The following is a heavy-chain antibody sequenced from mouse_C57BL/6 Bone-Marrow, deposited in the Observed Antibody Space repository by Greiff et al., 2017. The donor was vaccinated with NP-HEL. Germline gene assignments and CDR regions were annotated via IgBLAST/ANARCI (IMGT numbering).Heavy chain of an antibody. D-gene: IGHD5-1*01. V-gene: IGHV14-4*01. CDR2: IDPENGDT. Sequence: VQLQQSGAELVRPGASVKLSCTASVFYIKDDYMHWVKQRPEQGLEWIGWIDPENGDTEYASKFQGKATITADTSSNTAYLQLSSLTSEDTAVYYCTTGRTLASWRQGTPLPASS. J-gene: IGHJ2*01. CDR3: TTGRTLAS. CDR1: VFYIKDDY.